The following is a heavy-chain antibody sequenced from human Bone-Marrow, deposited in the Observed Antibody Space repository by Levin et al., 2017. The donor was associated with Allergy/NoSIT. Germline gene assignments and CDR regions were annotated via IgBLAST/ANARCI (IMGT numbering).Heavy chain of an antibody. J-gene: IGHJ4*02. CDR2: IKSKTDGGTT. CDR3: TTGVDYGDYAFVLGCCFDY. Sequence: GESLKISCAASGFTFSNAWMSWVRQAPGKGLEWVGRIKSKTDGGTTDYAAPVKGRFTISRDDSKNTLYLQMNSLKTEDTAVYYCTTGVDYGDYAFVLGCCFDYWGQGTLVTVSS. D-gene: IGHD4-17*01. V-gene: IGHV3-15*01. CDR1: GFTFSNAW.